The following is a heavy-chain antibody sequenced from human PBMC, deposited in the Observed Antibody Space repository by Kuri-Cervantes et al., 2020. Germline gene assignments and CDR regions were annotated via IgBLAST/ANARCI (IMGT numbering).Heavy chain of an antibody. D-gene: IGHD6-19*01. J-gene: IGHJ4*02. CDR1: GFTFSNTW. CDR2: IKSKTDGGTT. V-gene: IGHV3-15*01. CDR3: TTDFDPTSALIAVAGPYYLDY. Sequence: GESLKISCAASGFTFSNTWMSCVRQAPGKGLEWVGRIKSKTDGGTTDYAAPVKGRFTISRDDSKISLYLQMNSLKTEDTAVYYCTTDFDPTSALIAVAGPYYLDYWGQGTLVTVSS.